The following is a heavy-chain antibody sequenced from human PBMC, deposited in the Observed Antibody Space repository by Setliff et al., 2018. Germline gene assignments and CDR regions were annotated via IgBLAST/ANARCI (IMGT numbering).Heavy chain of an antibody. CDR2: IYTSGST. CDR1: GGSISSYY. J-gene: IGHJ6*03. Sequence: PSETLSLTCTVSGGSISSYYWSWIRQPAGKGLEWIGRIYTSGSTNYNLSLKSRVTMSVDTSKNQFSLKLSSVTAADTAVYYCARVSTVTTWPYYYYMDVWGKGTTVTVSS. D-gene: IGHD4-4*01. V-gene: IGHV4-4*07. CDR3: ARVSTVTTWPYYYYMDV.